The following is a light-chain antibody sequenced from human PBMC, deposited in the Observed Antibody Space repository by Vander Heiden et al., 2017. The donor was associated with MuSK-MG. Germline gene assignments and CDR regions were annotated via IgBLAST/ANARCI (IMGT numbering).Light chain of an antibody. CDR3: QQSDSTPQA. V-gene: IGKV1-39*01. J-gene: IGKJ1*01. CDR2: AAS. CDR1: QSISSY. Sequence: DIQMTQSPSSLSASVGDRVTITCRASQSISSYLNWYQQKPGKAPKLLIYAASSLQSGVPSRFSGSGSGTDFTLTISRLQTEDCATYYCQQSDSTPQAFGQGTKVXIK.